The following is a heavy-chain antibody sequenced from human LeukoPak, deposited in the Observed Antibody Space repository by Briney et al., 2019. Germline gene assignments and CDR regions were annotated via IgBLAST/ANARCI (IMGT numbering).Heavy chain of an antibody. CDR3: AKVPWVGTIT. V-gene: IGHV3-23*01. Sequence: GGSLRLSCAASGFTLSNAAMNWVSQAPGEGLEWLSAISGSDGHTFYADSVKGRFTLSRDNSKNTLYLQMNNLRADDTAIYYCAKVPWVGTITWGQGTLVIVSS. CDR2: ISGSDGHT. CDR1: GFTLSNAA. D-gene: IGHD1-26*01. J-gene: IGHJ4*02.